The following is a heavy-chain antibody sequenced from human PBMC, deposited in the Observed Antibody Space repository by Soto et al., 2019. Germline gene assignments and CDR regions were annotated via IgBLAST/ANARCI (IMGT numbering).Heavy chain of an antibody. J-gene: IGHJ6*02. CDR1: GCAFISYA. CDR2: ISGSGGST. CDR3: AKRDRVDYYDSSGYYSRRHYYYYGMDV. D-gene: IGHD3-22*01. Sequence: PAGCLRLCCAACGCAFISYAMSLDSQAPGKGLEWVSAISGSGGSTYYADSVKGRFTISRDNSKTTLYLQMNSLRAEDTAVYYCAKRDRVDYYDSSGYYSRRHYYYYGMDVWGQGTTVTVSS. V-gene: IGHV3-23*01.